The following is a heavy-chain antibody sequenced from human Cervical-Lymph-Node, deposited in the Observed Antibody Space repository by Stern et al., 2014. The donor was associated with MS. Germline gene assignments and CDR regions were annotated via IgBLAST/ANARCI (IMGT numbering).Heavy chain of an antibody. J-gene: IGHJ4*02. CDR2: IMPLFGTA. CDR1: GGSFSTLD. Sequence: QMQLVQSGAEVKKPGSSVKVSCKASGGSFSTLDISWVRQAPGQGLEWVGEIMPLFGTANYAQKFKGRLTITADESTSTVYMELSSLKSEDTAIYFCARHQAGIAANWGQGTLVTVPS. D-gene: IGHD6-13*01. V-gene: IGHV1-69*19. CDR3: ARHQAGIAAN.